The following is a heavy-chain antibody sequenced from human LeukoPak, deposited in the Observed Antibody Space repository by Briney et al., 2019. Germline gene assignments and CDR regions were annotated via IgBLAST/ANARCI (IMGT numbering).Heavy chain of an antibody. V-gene: IGHV3-21*06. D-gene: IGHD2-2*01. CDR1: GGSISSISYY. J-gene: IGHJ3*02. Sequence: ETLSLTCTVSGGSISSISYYWGWIRQAPGKGLEWVSSISSSSSNTYYADSVKGRFTISRDNAKNSLYLQMNSLRAEDTAVYYCATLEVPAAMIDAFHIWGQGTMVTVSS. CDR3: ATLEVPAAMIDAFHI. CDR2: ISSSSSNT.